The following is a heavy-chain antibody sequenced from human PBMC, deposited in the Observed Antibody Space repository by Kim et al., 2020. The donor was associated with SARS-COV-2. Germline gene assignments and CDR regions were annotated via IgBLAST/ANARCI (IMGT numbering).Heavy chain of an antibody. CDR3: ARDGGVGAPLDY. D-gene: IGHD1-26*01. Sequence: NSAQKLQGRVTMTTDTSTSTAYMELRSLRSDDTAVYYCARDGGVGAPLDYWGQGTLVTVSS. J-gene: IGHJ4*02. V-gene: IGHV1-18*01.